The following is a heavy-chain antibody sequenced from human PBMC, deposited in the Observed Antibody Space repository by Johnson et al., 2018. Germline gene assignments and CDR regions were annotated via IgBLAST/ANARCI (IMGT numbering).Heavy chain of an antibody. CDR3: ARRDSSSGAPANDAFDI. CDR1: GGSISSYY. D-gene: IGHD6-6*01. V-gene: IGHV4-59*01. Sequence: QVQLQESGPGLVKPSETLSLTCTVSGGSISSYYWSWIRQPPGKGLEWIGSIYYSGSTNYNPSLQSRVNISVDTSKNQFSLKMSSVTAADTAVYYCARRDSSSGAPANDAFDIWGQGTMVTVSS. J-gene: IGHJ3*02. CDR2: IYYSGST.